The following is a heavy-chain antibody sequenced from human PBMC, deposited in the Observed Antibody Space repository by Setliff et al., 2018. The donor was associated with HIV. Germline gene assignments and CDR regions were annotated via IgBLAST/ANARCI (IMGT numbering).Heavy chain of an antibody. V-gene: IGHV6-1*01. CDR3: ARASKYGVRYYFDY. D-gene: IGHD4-17*01. CDR1: RDSVSSDTAA. Sequence: SQTLSLTCAISRDSVSSDTAAWNWIRQSPSRGLEWLGRTYYRSKWYNDYAPSVKSRIGINPDTSKNQFSLQLNSVTPDDTAVYFCARASKYGVRYYFDYWSLGTLVTVSS. CDR2: TYYRSKWYN. J-gene: IGHJ4*02.